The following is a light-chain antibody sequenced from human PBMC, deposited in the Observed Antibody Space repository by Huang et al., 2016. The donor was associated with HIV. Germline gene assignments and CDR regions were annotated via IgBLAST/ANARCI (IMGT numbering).Light chain of an antibody. V-gene: IGKV3-11*01. Sequence: EVVLTQSPATLSLSPGERATLSCRASESVSNSLAWYTQRPGPAPRLLLYDGSNRATGIPVGFRGSGSGTDFTLTISSLEPEDFAVYYCQQRAKNFGGGTKVEIK. CDR3: QQRAKN. CDR1: ESVSNS. CDR2: DGS. J-gene: IGKJ4*01.